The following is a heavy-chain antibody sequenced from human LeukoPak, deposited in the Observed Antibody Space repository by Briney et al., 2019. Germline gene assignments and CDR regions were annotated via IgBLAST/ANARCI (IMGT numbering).Heavy chain of an antibody. D-gene: IGHD3-10*01. CDR3: AREGSYDSYFDY. Sequence: GGSLRLSCAASGFTVSSNYMSWVRQAPGKGLEWVSVIYSGGSTYYADSVKGRFTISRDNSKNTLYLQMNSLRAEDTAVYYRAREGSYDSYFDYWGQGTLVTVSS. J-gene: IGHJ4*02. V-gene: IGHV3-66*01. CDR1: GFTVSSNY. CDR2: IYSGGST.